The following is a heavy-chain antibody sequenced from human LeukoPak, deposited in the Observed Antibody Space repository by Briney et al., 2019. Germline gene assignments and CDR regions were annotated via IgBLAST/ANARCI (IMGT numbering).Heavy chain of an antibody. Sequence: SETLSLTCAVSGGSFSGYYWGWIRQPPGKGLEWIGSIYYSGSTYYNPSLKSRVTISVDTSKNQFSLRLSSVTAADTAVYYCARVTGYVMEDYFDYWGQGTLVTVSS. D-gene: IGHD6-13*01. V-gene: IGHV4-39*07. CDR3: ARVTGYVMEDYFDY. J-gene: IGHJ4*02. CDR2: IYYSGST. CDR1: GGSFSGYY.